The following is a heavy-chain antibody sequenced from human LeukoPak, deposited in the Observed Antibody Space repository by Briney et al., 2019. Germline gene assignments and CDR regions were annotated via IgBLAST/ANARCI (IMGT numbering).Heavy chain of an antibody. CDR1: GFTFSSYA. CDR3: AKHYDSSAYYYFDY. Sequence: GRSLRLSCAASGFTFSSYAMHWVRQAPGKGLEWVAVISYDGSNKYYADSVKGRFTISRDNSKNTLYLQMNSLRAEDTALYYCAKHYDSSAYYYFDYWGQGTLVTVSS. V-gene: IGHV3-30*07. CDR2: ISYDGSNK. J-gene: IGHJ4*02. D-gene: IGHD3-22*01.